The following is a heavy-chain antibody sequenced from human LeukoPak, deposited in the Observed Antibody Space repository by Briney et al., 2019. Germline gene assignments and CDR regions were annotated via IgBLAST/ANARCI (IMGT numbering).Heavy chain of an antibody. D-gene: IGHD6-13*01. Sequence: GGSLRLSCAASGFTFSSYAMSWVRQAPGKGLEWVSAISGSGGSTYYADSVKGRFTISRDNYKNTLYLQMNSLRAEDTAVYYCAKDRDSSSWYPYFQHWGQGTLVTVSS. J-gene: IGHJ1*01. V-gene: IGHV3-23*01. CDR3: AKDRDSSSWYPYFQH. CDR1: GFTFSSYA. CDR2: ISGSGGST.